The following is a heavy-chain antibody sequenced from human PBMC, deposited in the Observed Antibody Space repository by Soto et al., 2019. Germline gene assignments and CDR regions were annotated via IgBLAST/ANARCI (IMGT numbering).Heavy chain of an antibody. J-gene: IGHJ4*02. Sequence: QLGGPLRLSCAASGCTFISYAMSGVRQAPGKGLEWVSAISGRGGSTYYADSVKGRFTISRDNSKNTLYLQMNSLRAEETAVYYCAKDRGVKQLVTFDYWGQGTLVTVSS. CDR3: AKDRGVKQLVTFDY. CDR1: GCTFISYA. CDR2: ISGRGGST. V-gene: IGHV3-23*01. D-gene: IGHD6-6*01.